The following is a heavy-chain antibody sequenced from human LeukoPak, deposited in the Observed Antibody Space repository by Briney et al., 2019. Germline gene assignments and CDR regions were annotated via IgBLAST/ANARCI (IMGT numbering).Heavy chain of an antibody. J-gene: IGHJ5*02. V-gene: IGHV4-31*03. Sequence: SETLSLTCTVSGGSISSGGYYWSWLRQHPGQGLEWIGYIYYSGSTYYNPSLKSRVTISVDTSKNQFSLKLSSVTAADTAVYYCARVWASDTAMVQEDWFDPWGQGTLVTVSS. D-gene: IGHD5-18*01. CDR2: IYYSGST. CDR1: GGSISSGGYY. CDR3: ARVWASDTAMVQEDWFDP.